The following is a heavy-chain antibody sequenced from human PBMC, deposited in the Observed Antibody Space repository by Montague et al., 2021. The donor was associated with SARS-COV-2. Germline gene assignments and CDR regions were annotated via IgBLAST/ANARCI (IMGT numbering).Heavy chain of an antibody. V-gene: IGHV4-61*02. D-gene: IGHD3-10*02. CDR3: ARVFGKVTDS. J-gene: IGHJ5*01. Sequence: TLSLTCTSPGGSITSTACNWSRISPRDGRGLECILRIDYSGNNNYNPSLKSRVTMSMDTSKNQFFLNLTSLTAADTAVYYCARVFGKVTDSWGQGTLVSVSS. CDR1: GGSITSTACN. CDR2: IDYSGNN.